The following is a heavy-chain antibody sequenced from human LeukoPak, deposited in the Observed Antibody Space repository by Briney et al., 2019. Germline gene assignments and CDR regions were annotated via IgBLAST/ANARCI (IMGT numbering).Heavy chain of an antibody. D-gene: IGHD3/OR15-3a*01. V-gene: IGHV4-59*01. CDR2: IYYSGSI. Sequence: SETLSLTCTVSGGSISSYYWSWIRQPPGKGLEWIGYIYYSGSINYNPSLKSRVTISVDTSKNQFSLKLSSVTAADTAVYYCARLISVSDWFDPWGQGTLVTVSS. CDR1: GGSISSYY. J-gene: IGHJ5*02. CDR3: ARLISVSDWFDP.